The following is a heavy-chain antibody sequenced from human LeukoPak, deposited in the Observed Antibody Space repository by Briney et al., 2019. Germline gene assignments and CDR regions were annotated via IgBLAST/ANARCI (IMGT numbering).Heavy chain of an antibody. CDR1: GFTFSSYG. CDR3: AKKGPRGGYFDY. J-gene: IGHJ4*02. V-gene: IGHV3-33*06. D-gene: IGHD4-23*01. CDR2: IWYDGSNK. Sequence: GRSLRLSCAASGFTFSSYGMHWVRQAPGKGLEWVAVIWYDGSNKYYADSVKGRFTISRDNSKNTLYLQMNSLRAEDTAVYYCAKKGPRGGYFDYWGQGTLVTVSS.